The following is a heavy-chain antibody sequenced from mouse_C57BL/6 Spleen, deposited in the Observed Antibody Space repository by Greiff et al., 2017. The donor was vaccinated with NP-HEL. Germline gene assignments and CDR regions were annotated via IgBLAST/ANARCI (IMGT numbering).Heavy chain of an antibody. D-gene: IGHD1-1*01. Sequence: EVKLMESGGGLVKPGGSLKLSCAASGFTFSDYGMHWLRQAPEKGLEWVAYISSGSSTIYYADTVKGRFTISRDNAKNTLFLQMTSLRSEDTAMYYCARKRSSSYWYFDVWGTGTTVTVSS. CDR2: ISSGSSTI. CDR3: ARKRSSSYWYFDV. CDR1: GFTFSDYG. V-gene: IGHV5-17*01. J-gene: IGHJ1*03.